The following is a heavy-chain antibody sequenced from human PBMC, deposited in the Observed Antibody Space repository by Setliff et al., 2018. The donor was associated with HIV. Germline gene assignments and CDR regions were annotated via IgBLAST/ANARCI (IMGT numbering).Heavy chain of an antibody. CDR1: GYTFTDYY. V-gene: IGHV1-2*02. D-gene: IGHD3-16*01. J-gene: IGHJ6*03. CDR3: ARCGAGEWHLYMDV. CDR2: IDPNSGDT. Sequence: GASVKVSCKASGYTFTDYYMHWVQQAPGKGLEWMGWIDPNSGDTNYAQKFQGRVTITSDTSASTAYMELRRLSSDDTAVYYCARCGAGEWHLYMDVWGKGTAVTVSS.